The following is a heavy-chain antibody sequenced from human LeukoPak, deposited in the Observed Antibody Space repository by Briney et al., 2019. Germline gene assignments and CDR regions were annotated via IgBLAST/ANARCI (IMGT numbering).Heavy chain of an antibody. CDR2: INPSGGST. Sequence: ASVKVSCKASGYTFTSYYMHWVRQAPGQGLEWMGIINPSGGSTSYAQKFQGRVTMTRDTSTSTVYMELSSLRSEDTAVYYCARGVTRRFGEFPLDYWGQGTLVTVSS. D-gene: IGHD3-10*01. V-gene: IGHV1-46*01. CDR3: ARGVTRRFGEFPLDY. J-gene: IGHJ4*02. CDR1: GYTFTSYY.